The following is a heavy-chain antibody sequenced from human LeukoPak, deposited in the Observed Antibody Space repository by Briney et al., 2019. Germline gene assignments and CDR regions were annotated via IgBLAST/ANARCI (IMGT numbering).Heavy chain of an antibody. CDR3: AKRGVVIRVILVGFHKEAYYFDS. V-gene: IGHV3-23*01. J-gene: IGHJ4*02. CDR1: GITLSNYG. Sequence: GGSLRLSCAVSGITLSNYGMSWVRQAPGKGLEWVAGISGSGGSTNYADSVKGRFTISRDNRKNTLYLQMNSLRAEDTAVYFCAKRGVVIRVILVGFHKEAYYFDSWGQGALVTVSS. CDR2: ISGSGGST. D-gene: IGHD3-22*01.